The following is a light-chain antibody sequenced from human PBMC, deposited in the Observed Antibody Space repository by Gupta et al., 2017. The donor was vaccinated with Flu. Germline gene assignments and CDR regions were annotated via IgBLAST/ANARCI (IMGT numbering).Light chain of an antibody. CDR2: GAS. V-gene: IGKV3-20*01. J-gene: IGKJ1*01. CDR1: QSVSSSY. Sequence: RATLPCRSSQSVSSSYLAWYQQKPGQAPSLLIYGASSSATGIPDRFSGSGSGTDFTLTINRLEPEGFAVYYCQQYGSSPPWTLGQGTKVEIK. CDR3: QQYGSSPPWT.